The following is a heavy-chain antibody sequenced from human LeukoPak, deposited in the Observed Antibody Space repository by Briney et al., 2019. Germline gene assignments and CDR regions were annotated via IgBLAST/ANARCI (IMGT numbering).Heavy chain of an antibody. J-gene: IGHJ4*02. CDR1: GFTFSTHA. Sequence: GGSLRLSCGASGFTFSTHAMPWVRQAPGKGLDWVSAISGDGDTTYYADSVKGRFTISRDNSKNTVYLQMNSLRAEDTAVYYCANQSPGWGQGTLVTVSS. V-gene: IGHV3-23*01. CDR3: ANQSPG. CDR2: ISGDGDTT.